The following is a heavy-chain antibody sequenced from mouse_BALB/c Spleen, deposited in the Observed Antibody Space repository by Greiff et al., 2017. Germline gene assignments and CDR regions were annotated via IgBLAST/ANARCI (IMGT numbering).Heavy chain of an antibody. CDR3: ARLLLRYFDV. V-gene: IGHV5-6*01. J-gene: IGHJ1*01. Sequence: EVNVVESGGDLVKPGGSLKLSCAASGFTFSSYGMSWVRQTPDKRLEWVATISSGGSYTYYPDSVKGRFTISRDNAKNTLYLQMSSLKSEDTAMYYCARLLLRYFDVWGAGTTVTVSS. CDR1: GFTFSSYG. D-gene: IGHD2-10*01. CDR2: ISSGGSYT.